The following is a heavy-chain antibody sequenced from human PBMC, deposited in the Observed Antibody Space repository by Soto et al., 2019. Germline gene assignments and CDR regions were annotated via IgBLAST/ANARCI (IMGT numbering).Heavy chain of an antibody. Sequence: QVQLVESGGGVVQPGRSLRLSCAASGFTFSSYGMHWVRQAPGKGLEWVAVISYDGSNKYYADSMKGRFTISRDNSKNTLYLQMNSLRAEDTAVYYCAKLYSSGWAGFDYWGQGTLVTVSS. J-gene: IGHJ4*02. D-gene: IGHD6-19*01. CDR2: ISYDGSNK. CDR1: GFTFSSYG. CDR3: AKLYSSGWAGFDY. V-gene: IGHV3-30*18.